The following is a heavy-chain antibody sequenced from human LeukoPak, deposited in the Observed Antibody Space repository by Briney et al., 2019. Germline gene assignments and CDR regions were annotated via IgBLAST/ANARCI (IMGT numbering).Heavy chain of an antibody. Sequence: ASVKVSCKASGYTFTGYYMHWVRQAPGQGLEWMGRINPNSGGTNYAQKFQGRVTMTRDTSISTAYMELSSLRSEDTAVYYCATDRVVPAAIGDAFDIWGQGTMVTVSS. CDR1: GYTFTGYY. CDR2: INPNSGGT. CDR3: ATDRVVPAAIGDAFDI. J-gene: IGHJ3*02. V-gene: IGHV1-2*06. D-gene: IGHD2-2*01.